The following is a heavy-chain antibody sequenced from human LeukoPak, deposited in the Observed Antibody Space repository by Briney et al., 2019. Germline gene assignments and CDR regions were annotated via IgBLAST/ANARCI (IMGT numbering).Heavy chain of an antibody. Sequence: PGGSLRLSCEASGFTFGNFGMTWVRQAPGKGLQWVSGITGSTTWTYYAASVKGRFTVSRDNSQNTLHLQMNSLRADDTAVYYCARDLVSSGTGYFDLWGRGTLVTVSS. D-gene: IGHD3-10*02. CDR2: ITGSTTWT. V-gene: IGHV3-23*01. CDR3: ARDLVSSGTGYFDL. J-gene: IGHJ2*01. CDR1: GFTFGNFG.